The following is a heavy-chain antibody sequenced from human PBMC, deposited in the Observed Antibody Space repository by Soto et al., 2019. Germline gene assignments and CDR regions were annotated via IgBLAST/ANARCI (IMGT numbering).Heavy chain of an antibody. CDR2: IYSGGST. Sequence: GGSLRLSCAASGFTVSSNYMSWVRQAPGKGLEWVSVIYSGGSTYYADSVKGRFTISRDNSKNTLYLQMNSLRAEDTAVYYCARERITMVRGVNQGHYYGMDVWGQGTKVTVSS. D-gene: IGHD3-10*01. V-gene: IGHV3-53*01. J-gene: IGHJ6*02. CDR3: ARERITMVRGVNQGHYYGMDV. CDR1: GFTVSSNY.